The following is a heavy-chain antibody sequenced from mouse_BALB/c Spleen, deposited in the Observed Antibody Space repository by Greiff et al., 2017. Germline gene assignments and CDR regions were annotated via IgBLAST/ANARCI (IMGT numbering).Heavy chain of an antibody. Sequence: VHVKQSGAELVKPGASVKLSCTASGFNIKDTYMHWVKQRPEQGLEWIGRIDPANGNTKYDPKFQGKATITADTSSNTAYLQLSSLTSEDTAVYYCARSIYGNLAYWGQGTLVTVSA. CDR3: ARSIYGNLAY. CDR2: IDPANGNT. V-gene: IGHV14-3*02. D-gene: IGHD2-1*01. CDR1: GFNIKDTY. J-gene: IGHJ3*01.